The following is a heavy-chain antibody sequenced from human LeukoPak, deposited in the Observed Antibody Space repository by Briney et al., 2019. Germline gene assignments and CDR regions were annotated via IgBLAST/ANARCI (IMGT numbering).Heavy chain of an antibody. Sequence: PSETLSLTCTVSGGSISSSSYYWGWIRQPAGKGLEWIGSIYYSGSTYYNPSLKSRVTISVDTSKNQFSLKLSSVTAADTAVYYCARMLTIFGVVIDYWGQGTLVTVSS. CDR3: ARMLTIFGVVIDY. J-gene: IGHJ4*02. V-gene: IGHV4-39*07. D-gene: IGHD3-3*01. CDR1: GGSISSSSYY. CDR2: IYYSGST.